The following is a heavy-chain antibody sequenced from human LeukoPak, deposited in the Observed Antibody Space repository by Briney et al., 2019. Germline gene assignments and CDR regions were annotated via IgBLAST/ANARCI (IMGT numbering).Heavy chain of an antibody. J-gene: IGHJ5*02. CDR2: VYLGEST. Sequence: SETLSLACNVAGASFNYYYWSWIRQPAEKGLEWIGRVYLGESTNYNPSLKSRVMMSLDKANNQFSLRLSSVTAADTAIYYCARDHSDDAACYPIDRWGQGTLVTVSS. D-gene: IGHD3-16*02. V-gene: IGHV4-4*07. CDR1: GASFNYYY. CDR3: ARDHSDDAACYPIDR.